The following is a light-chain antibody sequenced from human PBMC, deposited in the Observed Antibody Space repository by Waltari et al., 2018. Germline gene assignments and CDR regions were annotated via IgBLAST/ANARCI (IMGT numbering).Light chain of an antibody. V-gene: IGLV3-25*03. CDR2: KDT. Sequence: SHELTQSPSVPASTGQTASITCSGEALPRQFGHWYQQKPDQAPVLVIYKDTERPSGIPERFSGSTSGTTITLTITGVQAEDEAEYYCQSSDSSDMFVFGGGTKLTVL. CDR1: ALPRQF. CDR3: QSSDSSDMFV. J-gene: IGLJ2*01.